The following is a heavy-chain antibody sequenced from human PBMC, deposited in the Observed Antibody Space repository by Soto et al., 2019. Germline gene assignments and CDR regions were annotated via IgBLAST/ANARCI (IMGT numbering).Heavy chain of an antibody. CDR2: ISAYNGNT. CDR1: GYTFTSYG. V-gene: IGHV1-18*01. CDR3: ARDKGLAAAGTGDYYYGMDV. J-gene: IGHJ6*02. Sequence: QVQLVQSGAEVKKPGASVKVSCKASGYTFTSYGISWVRQAPGQGLEWMGWISAYNGNTNYAQKLQGRVTMTTDTSTSTAYMELRSLRSDDTAVYYCARDKGLAAAGTGDYYYGMDVWGQGTTVTVSS. D-gene: IGHD6-13*01.